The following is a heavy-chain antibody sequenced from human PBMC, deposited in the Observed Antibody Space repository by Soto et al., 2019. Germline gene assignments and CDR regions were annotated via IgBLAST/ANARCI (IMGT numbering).Heavy chain of an antibody. V-gene: IGHV3-23*01. D-gene: IGHD2-2*01. CDR2: LNDRGDTT. J-gene: IGHJ4*02. Sequence: GGSLRLSCAASGFTFSYFAMGWVRQAPGKGLEWVSVLNDRGDTTYYTDSVKGRFTISRDNSKNTLYLQMNSLRAEDIAIYYCASVPIWCGSSSCYTEGFDSWGQGTLVTVSS. CDR3: ASVPIWCGSSSCYTEGFDS. CDR1: GFTFSYFA.